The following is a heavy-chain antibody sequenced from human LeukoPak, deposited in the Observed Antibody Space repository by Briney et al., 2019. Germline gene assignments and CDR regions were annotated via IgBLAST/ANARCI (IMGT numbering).Heavy chain of an antibody. Sequence: GGSLRLSCAASGFTFSSYGMHWVRQAPGKGLEWVAFIRYDGSNKYYADSVKGRFTISRDNSKNTLYLQMNSLRAEDTAVYYCAKVPVLRFLEWLLDFDYWGQGTLVTVSS. D-gene: IGHD3-3*01. CDR3: AKVPVLRFLEWLLDFDY. CDR1: GFTFSSYG. CDR2: IRYDGSNK. J-gene: IGHJ4*02. V-gene: IGHV3-30*02.